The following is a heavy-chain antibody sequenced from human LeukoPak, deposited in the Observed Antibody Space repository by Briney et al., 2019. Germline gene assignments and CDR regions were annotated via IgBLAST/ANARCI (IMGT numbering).Heavy chain of an antibody. CDR1: GFTFSGYA. CDR3: ARVPPAALYSSSSEVVY. V-gene: IGHV3-74*01. Sequence: PGGSLRLSCAASGFTFSGYAMNWVRQAQGKGLVWVSRINSDGSSTSYADSVKGRFTISRDNAKNTLYLQMNSLRAEDTAVYYCARVPPAALYSSSSEVVYWGQGTLVTVSS. CDR2: INSDGSST. D-gene: IGHD6-6*01. J-gene: IGHJ4*02.